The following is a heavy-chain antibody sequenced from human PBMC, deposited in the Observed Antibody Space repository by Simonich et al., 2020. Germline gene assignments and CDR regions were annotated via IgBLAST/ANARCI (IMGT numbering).Heavy chain of an antibody. D-gene: IGHD6-13*01. V-gene: IGHV4-38-2*01. Sequence: QVQLPESGPGLVKPSETLSLTFAVSGYSISSGHYWGWIRQPPETGLGWMGSIYPGGSTHNNPSLKMRVTISVDTSKNQFALKLSSVTAADTAVYYCARVGYSNYYYYGMDVWGQGTTVTVSS. J-gene: IGHJ6*02. CDR2: IYPGGST. CDR1: GYSISSGHY. CDR3: ARVGYSNYYYYGMDV.